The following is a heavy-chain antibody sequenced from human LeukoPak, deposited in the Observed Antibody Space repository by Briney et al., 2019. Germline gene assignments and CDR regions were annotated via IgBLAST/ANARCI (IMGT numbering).Heavy chain of an antibody. CDR2: IYPGDSDT. D-gene: IGHD3-16*02. Sequence: GESLKISCKGSGYSFTSYWIGWVRQMPGKGLEWMGIIYPGDSDTRCSPSFQGQVTISADKSISTAYLQWSSLKASDTAMYYCARGAPGYYDYVWGSYRNDAFDIWGQGTMVTVSS. V-gene: IGHV5-51*01. J-gene: IGHJ3*02. CDR1: GYSFTSYW. CDR3: ARGAPGYYDYVWGSYRNDAFDI.